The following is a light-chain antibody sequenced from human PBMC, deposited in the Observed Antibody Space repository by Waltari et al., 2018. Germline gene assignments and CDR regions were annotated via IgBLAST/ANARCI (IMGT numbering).Light chain of an antibody. CDR3: QSYDSSLRGSL. V-gene: IGLV1-40*01. CDR2: GNN. Sequence: QSGLTQPPSASAAPGQRVPISCTGSRPTSAAGSVVPWYQVLPGTAPKLLIYGNNNRPSGVADRFSGSKSGTSASLAITGLQAEDEADYYCQSYDSSLRGSLFGGGTKLTVL. CDR1: RPTSAAGSV. J-gene: IGLJ2*01.